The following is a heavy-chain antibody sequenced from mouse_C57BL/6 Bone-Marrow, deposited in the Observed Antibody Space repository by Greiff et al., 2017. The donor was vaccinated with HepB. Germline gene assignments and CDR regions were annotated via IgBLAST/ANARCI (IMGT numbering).Heavy chain of an antibody. J-gene: IGHJ2*01. V-gene: IGHV1-55*01. Sequence: QVQLQQPGAELVKPGASVKMSCKASGYTFTSYWITWVKQRPGQGLEWIGDIYPGSGSTNYNEKFKSKATLAVDTSSSTAYMQLSSLTSEDSAVYYCARGGTTVVADYWGQGTTLTVSS. CDR3: ARGGTTVVADY. CDR2: IYPGSGST. D-gene: IGHD1-1*01. CDR1: GYTFTSYW.